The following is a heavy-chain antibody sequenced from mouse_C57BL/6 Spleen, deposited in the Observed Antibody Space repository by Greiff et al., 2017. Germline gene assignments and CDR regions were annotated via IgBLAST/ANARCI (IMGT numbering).Heavy chain of an antibody. V-gene: IGHV1-61*01. CDR3: AIEYYSPYYFDY. J-gene: IGHJ2*01. D-gene: IGHD2-12*01. Sequence: QVQLQQPGAELVRPGSSVKLSCKASGYTFTSYWMDWVKQRPGQGLEWIGNIYPSDSETHYNQKFKDKATLTVDKSSSTAYMQLSSLTSEDSAVYYCAIEYYSPYYFDYWGQGTTLTVSS. CDR2: IYPSDSET. CDR1: GYTFTSYW.